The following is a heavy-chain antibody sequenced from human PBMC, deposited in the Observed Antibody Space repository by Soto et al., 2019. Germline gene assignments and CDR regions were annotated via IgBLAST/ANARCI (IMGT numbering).Heavy chain of an antibody. D-gene: IGHD6-25*01. CDR1: GDSVSSYSST. CDR3: VRLIGGSGVDY. V-gene: IGHV6-1*01. CDR2: TYYRSKWYY. Sequence: QVQLQQSGPGLVKPSQTLSLTCALSGDSVSSYSSTWNWIRQSPSRGLEWLGRTYYRSKWYYDYAVSMKSRIAIKPATSNTRLSLQLISVPRADAAVYYCVRLIGGSGVDYWGQGTLVTVSS. J-gene: IGHJ4*02.